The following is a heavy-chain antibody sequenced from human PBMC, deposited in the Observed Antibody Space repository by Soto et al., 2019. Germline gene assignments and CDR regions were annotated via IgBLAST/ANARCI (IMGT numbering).Heavy chain of an antibody. D-gene: IGHD1-7*01. CDR1: GGSMRNYF. CDR2: IHYSGTT. CDR3: ARVGITGTTYYFDY. V-gene: IGHV4-59*01. Sequence: SETLSLTCTVSGGSMRNYFWTWIRQPPGKGLEWIGYIHYSGTTSFFPSYNPSLRSRVTISEDTSKNQFSLKLLSVTAADTAVYYCARVGITGTTYYFDYWGQGTLVTVSS. J-gene: IGHJ4*02.